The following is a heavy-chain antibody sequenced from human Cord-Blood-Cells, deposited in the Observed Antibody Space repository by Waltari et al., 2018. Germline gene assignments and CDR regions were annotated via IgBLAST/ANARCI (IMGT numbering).Heavy chain of an antibody. D-gene: IGHD6-13*01. CDR1: GYPFTGYY. Sequence: QVQLVQSGAEVKKPGASVKGSCQASGYPFTGYYMHWVRPAPGQGLEGMGRINPNSGGTNYAQKFQGWVTMTRDTSISTAYMELSRLRSDDTAVYYCARAGSAGSWYPNWFDPWGQGTLVTVSS. V-gene: IGHV1-2*04. CDR2: INPNSGGT. CDR3: ARAGSAGSWYPNWFDP. J-gene: IGHJ5*02.